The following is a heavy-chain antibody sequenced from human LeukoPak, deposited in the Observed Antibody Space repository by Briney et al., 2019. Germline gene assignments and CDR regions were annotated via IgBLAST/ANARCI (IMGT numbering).Heavy chain of an antibody. V-gene: IGHV1-2*02. CDR3: AREPSPMVRGYSPAY. Sequence: ASVKVSCKASGYTFTGYYMHWVRQAPGQGLEWMGWINPNSGGTNYAQKFQGRVTMTRDTSISTAYMELSRLRSDDTAVYYCAREPSPMVRGYSPAYWGQGTLVTVSS. J-gene: IGHJ4*02. D-gene: IGHD3-10*01. CDR2: INPNSGGT. CDR1: GYTFTGYY.